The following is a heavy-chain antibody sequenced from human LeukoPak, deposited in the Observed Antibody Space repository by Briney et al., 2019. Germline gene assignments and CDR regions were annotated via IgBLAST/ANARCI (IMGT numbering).Heavy chain of an antibody. D-gene: IGHD2-2*01. J-gene: IGHJ4*02. V-gene: IGHV1-69*13. Sequence: SVTVSCTASGGTFSSYAISWVRQAPGQGLEWMGGIIPIFGTANYAQKFQGRVTITADESTSTAYMELSSLRSEDTAVYYCARGGGAAGMPFDYWGQGTLVTVSS. CDR2: IIPIFGTA. CDR3: ARGGGAAGMPFDY. CDR1: GGTFSSYA.